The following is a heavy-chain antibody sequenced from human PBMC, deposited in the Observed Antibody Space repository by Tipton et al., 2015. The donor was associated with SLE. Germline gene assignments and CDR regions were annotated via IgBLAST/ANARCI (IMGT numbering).Heavy chain of an antibody. CDR1: GFTFSSYA. J-gene: IGHJ3*02. CDR3: AREELLLDAFDI. Sequence: SLRLSCAASGFTFSSYAMHWVRQAPGKGLEWVAVISYDGSNKYYADSVKGRFTISRDNSKNTLYLQMNSLRAEDTAVYYCAREELLLDAFDIWGQGTMVTVSS. CDR2: ISYDGSNK. D-gene: IGHD2-21*02. V-gene: IGHV3-30*04.